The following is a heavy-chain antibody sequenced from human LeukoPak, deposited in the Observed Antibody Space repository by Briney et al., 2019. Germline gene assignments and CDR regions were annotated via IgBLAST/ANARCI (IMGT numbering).Heavy chain of an antibody. CDR2: INVVNGET. D-gene: IGHD1-1*01. CDR3: ASWNYGMDV. V-gene: IGHV1-3*01. Sequence: DSVKVSCKASGYTFISNNMNWERQAPGQRLEWMGWINVVNGETKYSQKFQGRAIITRDTSASTGYMELSSLRSEDTAVYYCASWNYGMDVWGKGTTITVSP. J-gene: IGHJ6*04. CDR1: GYTFISNN.